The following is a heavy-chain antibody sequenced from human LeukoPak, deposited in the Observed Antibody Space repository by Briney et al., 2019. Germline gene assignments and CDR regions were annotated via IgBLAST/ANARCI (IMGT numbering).Heavy chain of an antibody. CDR2: ISGSGGST. V-gene: IGHV3-23*01. D-gene: IGHD5-12*01. Sequence: GRSLRLSCAASGSTFSVYGMHWVRQAPGKGLEWVSAISGSGGSTYYADSVKGRFTISRDNSKNTLYLQMNSLRAEDTAVYYCARDSDIVATVIWYFDLWGRGTLVTVSS. CDR1: GSTFSVYG. J-gene: IGHJ2*01. CDR3: ARDSDIVATVIWYFDL.